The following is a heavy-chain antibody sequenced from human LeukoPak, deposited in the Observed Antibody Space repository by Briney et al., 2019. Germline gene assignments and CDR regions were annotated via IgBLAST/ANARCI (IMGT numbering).Heavy chain of an antibody. V-gene: IGHV3-33*01. Sequence: GGSLRLSCAASGFTFSSYGMHWVRQAPGKGLEWVAVIWYDGSNKYYADFVKGRFTISRDNSKNTLYLQMNSLRAEDTAVYYCARADNTKGGFDYWGQGTLVTVSS. D-gene: IGHD1-1*01. CDR3: ARADNTKGGFDY. J-gene: IGHJ4*02. CDR2: IWYDGSNK. CDR1: GFTFSSYG.